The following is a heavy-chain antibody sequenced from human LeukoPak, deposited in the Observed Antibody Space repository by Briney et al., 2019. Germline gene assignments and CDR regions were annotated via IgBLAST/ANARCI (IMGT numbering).Heavy chain of an antibody. Sequence: GGSLRLSCAASGFTFTTYWMHWVRQVPGKGLVWVARIKGDGSSTRQADSMKGRFTISRDNAKNTLYLQMNSLRDEDTAVYFCARATVGTSVFDYWGQGALVTVSS. CDR1: GFTFTTYW. CDR3: ARATVGTSVFDY. J-gene: IGHJ4*02. V-gene: IGHV3-74*01. CDR2: IKGDGSST. D-gene: IGHD1-26*01.